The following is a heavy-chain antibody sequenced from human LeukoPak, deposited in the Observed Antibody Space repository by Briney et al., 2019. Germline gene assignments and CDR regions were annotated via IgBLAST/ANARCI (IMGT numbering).Heavy chain of an antibody. CDR3: ARERGWGASYYYGMDV. V-gene: IGHV3-66*01. J-gene: IGHJ6*02. CDR1: GFTVSSNY. CDR2: IRSDDTS. D-gene: IGHD3-16*01. Sequence: PAGSLTLSCAASGFTVSSNYMSWVRQPPGKGLERVSVIRSDDTSYSTDSVKDRFIISRDNSENSLYLQMNSLRAEDTAVYYCARERGWGASYYYGMDVWGQGTTVTVSS.